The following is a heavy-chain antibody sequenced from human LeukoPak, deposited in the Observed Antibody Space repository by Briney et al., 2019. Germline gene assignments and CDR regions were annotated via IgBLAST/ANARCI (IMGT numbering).Heavy chain of an antibody. J-gene: IGHJ3*02. D-gene: IGHD3-22*01. Sequence: GGSLRLSCAASGFTFSSYAMSWVRQAPGKGLEWVSAISGSGGSTYYADSVKGRFTISRDNSKNTLYLQMNSLRVEDTAVYFCAREKTMTYAFDIWGQGTMVTVSS. CDR1: GFTFSSYA. V-gene: IGHV3-23*01. CDR3: AREKTMTYAFDI. CDR2: ISGSGGST.